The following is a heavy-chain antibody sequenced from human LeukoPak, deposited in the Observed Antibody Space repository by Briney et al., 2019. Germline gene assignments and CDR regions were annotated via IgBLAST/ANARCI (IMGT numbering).Heavy chain of an antibody. CDR1: GFTFSSYS. CDR2: ISSSSSTI. CDR3: ARVSRYPGSGSPFDY. J-gene: IGHJ4*02. V-gene: IGHV3-48*01. Sequence: GGSLRLSCAASGFTFSSYSMTWVRQAPGKGLEWVSYISSSSSTIYYADSVKGRFTISRDNAKNSLYLQMNSLRAEDTAVYYCARVSRYPGSGSPFDYWGQGTLVTVSS. D-gene: IGHD3-10*01.